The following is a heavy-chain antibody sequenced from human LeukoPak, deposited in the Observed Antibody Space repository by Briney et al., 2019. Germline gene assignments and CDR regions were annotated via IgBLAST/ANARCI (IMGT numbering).Heavy chain of an antibody. CDR2: IYHSGST. D-gene: IGHD4-17*01. Sequence: PSETLSLTCTVSGGSISSGSYYWSWIRQPAGKGLEWIGYIYHSGSTYYNPSLKSRVTISVDRSKNQFSLKLSSVTAADTAVYYCARVNTVTTSEVDYWGQGTLVTVSS. V-gene: IGHV4-30-2*01. J-gene: IGHJ4*02. CDR1: GGSISSGSYY. CDR3: ARVNTVTTSEVDY.